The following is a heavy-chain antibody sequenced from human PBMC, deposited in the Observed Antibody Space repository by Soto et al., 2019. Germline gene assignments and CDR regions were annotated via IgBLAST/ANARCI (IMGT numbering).Heavy chain of an antibody. CDR3: AEVAEAPYYYGMDV. CDR2: ISSSSSYI. J-gene: IGHJ6*02. Sequence: LRLSCAASGFTFSSYSMNWVRQAPGRGLEWVSSISSSSSYIYYADSVKGRFTISRDNAKNSLYLQMNSLRAEDTAVYYCAEVAEAPYYYGMDVWGQGTTVTVSS. CDR1: GFTFSSYS. D-gene: IGHD6-19*01. V-gene: IGHV3-21*01.